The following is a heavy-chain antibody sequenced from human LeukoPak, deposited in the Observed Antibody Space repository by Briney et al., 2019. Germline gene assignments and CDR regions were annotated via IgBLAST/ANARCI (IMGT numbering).Heavy chain of an antibody. CDR2: INHSGST. CDR3: ARGRGHGMDV. CDR1: GGSFSGYY. Sequence: PSETLSLTCAVYGGSFSGYYWSLIRQPPGKGLEWIGEINHSGSTNYNPSLKSRVTISVDTSKNQFSLKLSSVTAADTAVYYCARGRGHGMDVWGQGTTVTVSS. V-gene: IGHV4-34*01. J-gene: IGHJ6*02.